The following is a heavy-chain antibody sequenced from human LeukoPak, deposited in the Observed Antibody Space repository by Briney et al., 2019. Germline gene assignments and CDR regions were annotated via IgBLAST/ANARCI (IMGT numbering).Heavy chain of an antibody. V-gene: IGHV3-48*01. CDR1: GFTFSSYS. CDR2: ISDSSSII. CDR3: ARGPLTGDERLDY. Sequence: GGSLRLSCAASGFTFSSYSMNWVRQGPGKGLEWVSYISDSSSIIYYADSVKGRFTISRDNAENSLYLHLNSLRPEDTAVYYCARGPLTGDERLDYWGPGTLVTASS. D-gene: IGHD3-9*01. J-gene: IGHJ4*02.